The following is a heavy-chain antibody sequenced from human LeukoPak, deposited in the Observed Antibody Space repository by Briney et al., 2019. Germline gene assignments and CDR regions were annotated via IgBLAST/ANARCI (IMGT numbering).Heavy chain of an antibody. J-gene: IGHJ4*02. CDR1: GFTFSSHS. Sequence: GGSLRLSCAASGFTFSSHSMNWVRQAPGKGLEWVSYISSSGSTIYYADSVKGRFSISRDNAMNSLHLQMNSLRAEDTAVYYCARGTVAGKAPYWGQGTLVTVSS. D-gene: IGHD6-19*01. CDR3: ARGTVAGKAPY. V-gene: IGHV3-48*01. CDR2: ISSSGSTI.